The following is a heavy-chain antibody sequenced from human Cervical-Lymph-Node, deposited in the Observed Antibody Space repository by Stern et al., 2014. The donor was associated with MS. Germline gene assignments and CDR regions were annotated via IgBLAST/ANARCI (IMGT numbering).Heavy chain of an antibody. D-gene: IGHD2/OR15-2a*01. V-gene: IGHV3-23*04. J-gene: IGHJ3*01. Sequence: EVQLVESGGGLVQPGGSLRLSCAASGFTFSDHALTWVRQAPGQGLEWVSASSGSGASTYYAGSVKGRFTISRDNSKNTMFLQMSRLRVEDTATYFCAKDGEIEGDAFDVWGQGTLVTVSS. CDR2: SSGSGAST. CDR3: AKDGEIEGDAFDV. CDR1: GFTFSDHA.